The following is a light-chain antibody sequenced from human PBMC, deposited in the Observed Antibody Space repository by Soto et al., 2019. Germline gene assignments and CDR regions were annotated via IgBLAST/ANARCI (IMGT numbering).Light chain of an antibody. CDR3: QQYDDLPIT. V-gene: IGKV1-33*01. Sequence: DIQMTQSPSSLSASVGDRVTITCQASQDIDKFLNWYQQKPGKPPKLLIDDASNLATGVPSRFSGRGSGTDFTFTISSLQPEDVATYYCQQYDDLPITFGQGTRLENK. CDR2: DAS. CDR1: QDIDKF. J-gene: IGKJ5*01.